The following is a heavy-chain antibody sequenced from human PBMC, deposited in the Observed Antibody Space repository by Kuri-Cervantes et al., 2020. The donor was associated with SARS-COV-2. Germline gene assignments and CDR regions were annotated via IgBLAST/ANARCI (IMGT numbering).Heavy chain of an antibody. CDR2: IYYSGST. Sequence: GSLRLSCTVSGGSISSSSYYWGWIRQPPGKGLEWIGSIYYSGSTYYNPSLKSRVTISVDTSKNQFSLKLSSVTAADTAVYYCARSTLEIVVVVAATQGGGYGMDVWGQGTTVTVSS. J-gene: IGHJ6*02. V-gene: IGHV4-39*01. CDR3: ARSTLEIVVVVAATQGGGYGMDV. D-gene: IGHD2-15*01. CDR1: GGSISSSSYY.